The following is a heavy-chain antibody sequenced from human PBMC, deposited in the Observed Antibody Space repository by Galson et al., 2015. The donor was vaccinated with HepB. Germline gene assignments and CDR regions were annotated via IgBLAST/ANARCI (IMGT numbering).Heavy chain of an antibody. D-gene: IGHD3-22*01. CDR3: ARGIGTADYYDSSSSVYYYYYYGMDV. J-gene: IGHJ6*02. CDR2: IYSGGST. CDR1: GFTVSSNY. Sequence: SLRLSCAASGFTVSSNYMSWVRQAPGKGLEWVSVIYSGGSTYYADSVKGRFTISRDNSKNTLYLQMNSLRAEDTAVYYCARGIGTADYYDSSSSVYYYYYYGMDVWGQGTTVTVSS. V-gene: IGHV3-53*01.